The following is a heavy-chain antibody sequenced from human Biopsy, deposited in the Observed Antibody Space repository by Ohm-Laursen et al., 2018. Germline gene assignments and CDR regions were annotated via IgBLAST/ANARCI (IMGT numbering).Heavy chain of an antibody. J-gene: IGHJ3*02. CDR3: VKDIRIVALGAFDI. D-gene: IGHD5-12*01. CDR2: ISGSGQRT. Sequence: SLRLSCSASGFTFTSYAISWVRQAPGKGLEWVSTISGSGQRTYYAESEKGWLIISRDNFKNIVYLQMNSLRAEDTAIYYCVKDIRIVALGAFDIWGQGTMVTVSS. V-gene: IGHV3-23*01. CDR1: GFTFTSYA.